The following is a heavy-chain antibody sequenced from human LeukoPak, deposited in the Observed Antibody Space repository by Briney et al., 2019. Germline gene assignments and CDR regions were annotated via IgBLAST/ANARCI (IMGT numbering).Heavy chain of an antibody. D-gene: IGHD3-22*01. J-gene: IGHJ3*02. V-gene: IGHV1-46*01. Sequence: GASVKVSCKASGYTFTSYGISWVRQAPGQGLEWMGIINPSGGSTSYAQKFQGRVTMTRDTSTSTVYMELSSLRSEDTAVCYCARYGAYDSSGYYHAFDIWGQGTMVTVSS. CDR1: GYTFTSYG. CDR3: ARYGAYDSSGYYHAFDI. CDR2: INPSGGST.